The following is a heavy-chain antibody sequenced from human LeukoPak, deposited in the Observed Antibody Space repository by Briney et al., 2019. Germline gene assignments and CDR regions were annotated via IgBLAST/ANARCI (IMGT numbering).Heavy chain of an antibody. V-gene: IGHV5-10-1*01. J-gene: IGHJ3*02. D-gene: IGHD3-10*01. CDR2: IDPSDSYT. CDR3: ASSHRFGRDAFDI. CDR1: GXSFTSYW. Sequence: GESLKISCKGSGXSFTSYWINWVRQMPGKGLEWMGRIDPSDSYTKYSPSFQGHVTISADKSISTAYPQWSSLKASDRAMYYCASSHRFGRDAFDIWGQGTMVTVSS.